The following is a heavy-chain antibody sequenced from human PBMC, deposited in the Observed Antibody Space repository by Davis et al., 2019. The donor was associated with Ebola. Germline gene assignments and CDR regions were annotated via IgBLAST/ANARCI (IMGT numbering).Heavy chain of an antibody. D-gene: IGHD2-15*01. CDR1: GYTFTSYY. CDR2: INPSGGST. Sequence: ASVKVSCKASGYTFTSYYMHWVRQAPGQGLEWMGIINPSGGSTSYAQKFQGRVTMTRDTSTSTVYMELSSLRSEDTAVFYCAGGPFGVVVVAATDYWGQGTLVTVSS. CDR3: AGGPFGVVVVAATDY. V-gene: IGHV1-46*01. J-gene: IGHJ4*02.